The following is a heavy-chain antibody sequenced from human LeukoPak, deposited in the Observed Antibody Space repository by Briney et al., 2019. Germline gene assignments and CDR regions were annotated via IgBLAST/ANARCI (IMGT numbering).Heavy chain of an antibody. CDR1: GGSISSSSYY. D-gene: IGHD6-13*01. CDR2: IYYSGST. Sequence: SETLSLTCTVSGGSISSSSYYWGWIRQPPGKGLEWIGSIYYSGSTYYNPSLKSRVTISVDTSKNQFSLKLSSVTAADTAVYYCARLVWAALYYFDYWGQGTLVTVSS. CDR3: ARLVWAALYYFDY. V-gene: IGHV4-39*01. J-gene: IGHJ4*02.